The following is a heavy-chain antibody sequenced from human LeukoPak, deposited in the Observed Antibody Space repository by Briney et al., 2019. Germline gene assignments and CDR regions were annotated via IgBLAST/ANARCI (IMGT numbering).Heavy chain of an antibody. CDR3: ARGLAAAGTSGGFDY. CDR1: GGTFSSYA. Sequence: EASVKVSCKASGGTFSSYAISWVRQAPGQGLEWMGGIIPIFGTANYAQKFQGRVTITTDESTSTAYMELSSLRSEDTAVYYCARGLAAAGTSGGFDYWGQGTLVTVSS. CDR2: IIPIFGTA. D-gene: IGHD6-13*01. V-gene: IGHV1-69*05. J-gene: IGHJ4*02.